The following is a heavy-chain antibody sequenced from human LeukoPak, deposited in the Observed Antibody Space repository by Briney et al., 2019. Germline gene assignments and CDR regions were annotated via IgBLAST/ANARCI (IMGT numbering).Heavy chain of an antibody. V-gene: IGHV4-39*01. D-gene: IGHD5-18*01. CDR1: GGSISSSYYY. CDR3: ARRGYSYGFSPIDY. J-gene: IGHJ4*02. CDR2: IYYSGST. Sequence: SETLSLTCTVSGGSISSSYYYWGWIRQPPGKGLEWIGSIYYSGSTYYNPSLKSRVTISVDTSKNQFSLKLRSVTAADTAVYYCARRGYSYGFSPIDYWGQGTLVTVSS.